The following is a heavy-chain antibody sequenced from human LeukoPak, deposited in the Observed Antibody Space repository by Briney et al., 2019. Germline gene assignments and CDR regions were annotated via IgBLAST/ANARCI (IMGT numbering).Heavy chain of an antibody. V-gene: IGHV3-30*04. Sequence: GGSLRLSCAASGFTFSSYAMHWVRQAPGKGLEWVAVISYDGSNKYYADSVKGRFTISRDNSKNTLYLQMSSLRAEDTAVYYCASPASIAVEAIDYWGQGTLVTVSS. J-gene: IGHJ4*02. CDR3: ASPASIAVEAIDY. CDR1: GFTFSSYA. D-gene: IGHD6-19*01. CDR2: ISYDGSNK.